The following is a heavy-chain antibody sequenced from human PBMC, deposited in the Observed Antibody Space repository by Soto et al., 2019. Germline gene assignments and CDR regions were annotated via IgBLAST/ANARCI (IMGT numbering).Heavy chain of an antibody. Sequence: SETLSLTCTVSGYSINSGYYWGWIRQAPGKGLEWIGRIYRSGSTHYNPSLKSRVTISVDTSKNQFSLKLTSLTAADTAVYYCARDVPAAGALDYWGQGTLVTVSS. J-gene: IGHJ4*02. CDR2: IYRSGST. CDR3: ARDVPAAGALDY. V-gene: IGHV4-38-2*02. CDR1: GYSINSGYY. D-gene: IGHD6-13*01.